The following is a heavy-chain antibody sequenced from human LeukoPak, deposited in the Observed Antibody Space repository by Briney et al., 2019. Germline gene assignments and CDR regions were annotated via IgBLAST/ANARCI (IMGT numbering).Heavy chain of an antibody. D-gene: IGHD1-26*01. V-gene: IGHV3-30*02. J-gene: IGHJ3*02. Sequence: GRSLRLSCAASGFTFSSYAMHWVRQAPGKGLEWVAFIRYDGSNKYYADSVKGRFTISRDNSKNTLYLQMNSLRAEDTAVYYCAKDHQYSGNYPDAFDIWGQGTMVTVSS. CDR1: GFTFSSYA. CDR2: IRYDGSNK. CDR3: AKDHQYSGNYPDAFDI.